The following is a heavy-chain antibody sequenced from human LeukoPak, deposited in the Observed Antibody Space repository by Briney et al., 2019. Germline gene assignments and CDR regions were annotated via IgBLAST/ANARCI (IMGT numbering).Heavy chain of an antibody. CDR1: GGTFSSYA. V-gene: IGHV1-69*04. CDR2: IIPIFGIA. CDR3: ARDLNEGRDP. Sequence: GSSAKVSCKASGGTFSSYAISWVRQAPGQGLEWMGRIIPIFGIANYAQKFQGRVTITADKSTSTAYMELSSLRSEDTAVYYCARDLNEGRDPWGQGTLVTVSS. D-gene: IGHD1-26*01. J-gene: IGHJ5*02.